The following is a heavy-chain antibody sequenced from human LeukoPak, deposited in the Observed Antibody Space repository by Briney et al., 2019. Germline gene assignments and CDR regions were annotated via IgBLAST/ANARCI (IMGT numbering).Heavy chain of an antibody. CDR3: ARDPPRPNYYDSSGPNNGEDY. D-gene: IGHD3-22*01. CDR2: TNPNSGGT. Sequence: ASVKVSCKASGYTFTGYYMHWVRQAPGQGLEWMGWTNPNSGGTNYAQKFQGRVTMTRDTSISTAYMELSRLRSDDTAVYYCARDPPRPNYYDSSGPNNGEDYWGQGTLVTVSS. V-gene: IGHV1-2*02. J-gene: IGHJ4*02. CDR1: GYTFTGYY.